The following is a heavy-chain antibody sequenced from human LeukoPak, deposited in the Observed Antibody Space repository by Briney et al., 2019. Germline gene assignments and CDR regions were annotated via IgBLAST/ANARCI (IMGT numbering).Heavy chain of an antibody. CDR1: GFTFSSYA. CDR2: ISGSGGST. D-gene: IGHD4-17*01. Sequence: PGGSLTFSCAASGFTFSSYAMSWVPKAPGKGLEWGSDISGSGGSTYYADSVKGRFTISRDNSKNTLYLQMNSLRAEDTGVYYCAKDLTTVTTWYFDYWGQGTLVTVSS. V-gene: IGHV3-23*01. J-gene: IGHJ4*02. CDR3: AKDLTTVTTWYFDY.